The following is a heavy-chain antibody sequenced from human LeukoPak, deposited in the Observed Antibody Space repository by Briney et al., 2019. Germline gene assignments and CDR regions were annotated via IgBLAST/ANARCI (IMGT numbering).Heavy chain of an antibody. CDR3: ARLGYDSSGYYY. CDR1: GGSFSGYY. Sequence: SETLSLTCAVYGGSFSGYYWSWIRQPPGKGLEWIGEINHSGSTNYNPSLKSRVTISVDTSKNQFSLKLSSVTAADTAVYYCARLGYDSSGYYYWSQGTLVTVSS. J-gene: IGHJ4*02. D-gene: IGHD3-22*01. CDR2: INHSGST. V-gene: IGHV4-34*01.